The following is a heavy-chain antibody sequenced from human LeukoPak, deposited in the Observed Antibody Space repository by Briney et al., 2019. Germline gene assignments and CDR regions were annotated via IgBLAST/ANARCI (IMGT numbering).Heavy chain of an antibody. CDR3: TTDPDHLSALLWFGEDYQPNWFDP. V-gene: IGHV3-15*01. CDR2: IKSKTDGGTT. Sequence: GGSLRLSCAASGFTFSNAWMSWVRQAPGKGLEWVGRIKSKTDGGTTDYAAPVKGRFTISRDDSKNTLYLQMNSLKTEDTAVYYCTTDPDHLSALLWFGEDYQPNWFDPWGQGTLVTVSS. CDR1: GFTFSNAW. J-gene: IGHJ5*02. D-gene: IGHD3-10*01.